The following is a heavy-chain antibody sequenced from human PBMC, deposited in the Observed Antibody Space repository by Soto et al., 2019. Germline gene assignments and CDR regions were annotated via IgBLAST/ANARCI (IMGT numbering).Heavy chain of an antibody. CDR3: ARVQGWELLREHYYGMGV. CDR1: GGSFSGYY. J-gene: IGHJ6*02. V-gene: IGHV4-34*01. CDR2: INHSGRT. D-gene: IGHD1-26*01. Sequence: PGTLSLTCSVYGGSFSGYYWSWTRHPPGKGLEWIGEINHSGRTTYNPSLKSRVTISVDTSKNHLSLKLSSVNAADTDVYYCARVQGWELLREHYYGMGVWGQGPTVT.